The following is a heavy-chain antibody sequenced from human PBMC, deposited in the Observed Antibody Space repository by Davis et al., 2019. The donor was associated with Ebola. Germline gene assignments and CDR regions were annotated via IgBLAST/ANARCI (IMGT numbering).Heavy chain of an antibody. Sequence: GESLKISCKGSGYSFTYYWIGWVRQMPGKGLEWMGIIYPGDSDTRYSPSFQGQVTISADKSITTAYLQWSSLKASDSAMYYCARQEALYGSIDNWGQGTLVTVSS. V-gene: IGHV5-51*01. CDR1: GYSFTYYW. CDR2: IYPGDSDT. CDR3: ARQEALYGSIDN. J-gene: IGHJ4*02. D-gene: IGHD2/OR15-2a*01.